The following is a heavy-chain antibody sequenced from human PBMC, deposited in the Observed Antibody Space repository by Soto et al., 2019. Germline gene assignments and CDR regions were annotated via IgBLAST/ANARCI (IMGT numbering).Heavy chain of an antibody. CDR3: AKDWSGGAFDV. CDR2: ISGSGGST. V-gene: IGHV3-23*01. CDR1: GFSFSVFA. Sequence: VDLLESGGGLAQPGGSRRLSCAASGFSFSVFAMSWVRQAPGKGLGWASGISGSGGSTYYADSVKGRFTISRDNSKNMLYLQMNSLRGEDTAVYYCAKDWSGGAFDVWGQGTMVIVSS. D-gene: IGHD3-16*01. J-gene: IGHJ3*01.